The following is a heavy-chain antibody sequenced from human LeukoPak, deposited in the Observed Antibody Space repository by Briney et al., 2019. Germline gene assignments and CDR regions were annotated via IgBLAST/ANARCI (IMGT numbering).Heavy chain of an antibody. D-gene: IGHD1-26*01. Sequence: GGSLRLSCAASGFTFSSYSMTWVRQAPGKGLEWVSSISSSSSCIYYADSVKGRFTISRDNAKNSLYLQMNSLRAEDTAVYYCAREFSGSYYHWGQGTLVTVSS. J-gene: IGHJ5*02. CDR1: GFTFSSYS. CDR3: AREFSGSYYH. CDR2: ISSSSSCI. V-gene: IGHV3-21*01.